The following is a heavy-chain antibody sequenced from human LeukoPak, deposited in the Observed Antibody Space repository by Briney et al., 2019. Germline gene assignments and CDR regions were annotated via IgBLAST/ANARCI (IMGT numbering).Heavy chain of an antibody. CDR2: VSTDGDT. V-gene: IGHV3-23*01. J-gene: IGHJ4*02. Sequence: GGSLRLSCAASGFTFSRYAMSWVRQAPGKGLEWVSSVSTDGDTYYTDSVKGRFTISRDVSRNTLFLQMISLRADDTALYYCARSRSGSVAGTSDYRGQGTLVIVSS. D-gene: IGHD6-19*01. CDR1: GFTFSRYA. CDR3: ARSRSGSVAGTSDY.